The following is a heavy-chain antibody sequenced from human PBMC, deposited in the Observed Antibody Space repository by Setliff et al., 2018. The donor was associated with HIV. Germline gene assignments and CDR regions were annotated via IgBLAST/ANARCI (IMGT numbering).Heavy chain of an antibody. CDR1: GDSIGTYY. D-gene: IGHD4-17*01. V-gene: IGHV4-59*01. CDR3: ARDPPGYGDSNDY. Sequence: SETLSLTCSVSGDSIGTYYWNWIRQTPGKRLEWIGFFYYGGSTDYNPALKNRVAISVDTSKNQFSLRLRSVTAADTAVYYCARDPPGYGDSNDYWGQGTLVTVSS. CDR2: FYYGGST. J-gene: IGHJ4*02.